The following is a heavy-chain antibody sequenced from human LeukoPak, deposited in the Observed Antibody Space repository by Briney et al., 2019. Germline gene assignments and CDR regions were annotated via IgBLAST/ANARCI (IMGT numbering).Heavy chain of an antibody. CDR2: ISSNGGST. CDR3: ARVLTGYNDY. J-gene: IGHJ4*02. Sequence: VRQXXXXXLEXVSAISSNGGSTYYANSVKGRFTISRDNSKNTLYLQMGSLRAEDMAVYYCARVLTGYNDYWGQGTLVTVSS. V-gene: IGHV3-64*01. D-gene: IGHD3-9*01.